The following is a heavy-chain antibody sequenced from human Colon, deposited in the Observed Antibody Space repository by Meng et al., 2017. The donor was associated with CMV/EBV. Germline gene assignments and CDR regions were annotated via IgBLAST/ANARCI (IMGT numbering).Heavy chain of an antibody. CDR2: IYYSGST. CDR1: GGSISSSSYY. D-gene: IGHD4-11*01. CDR3: ARAGNRRLHLIDY. J-gene: IGHJ4*02. Sequence: SETLSLTCTVSGGSISSSSYYWGWIRQPPGKGLEWIGSIYYSGSTYYNPSLKSRVTISVDTSKNQFSLKLSSMTAADTAVYYCARAGNRRLHLIDYWGQGTLVTVSS. V-gene: IGHV4-39*07.